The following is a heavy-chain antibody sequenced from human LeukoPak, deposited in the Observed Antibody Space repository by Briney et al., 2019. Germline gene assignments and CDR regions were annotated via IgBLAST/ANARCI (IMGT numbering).Heavy chain of an antibody. J-gene: IGHJ6*04. CDR2: INHSGST. CDR1: GGSFSGYY. Sequence: SETLSLTCAVYGGSFSGYYWSWIRQPPGKGLEWIGEINHSGSTNYNPSLKSRVTISVDTSKNQFSLKLSSVTAADTAVYYCARGRSPVAEPYYHYGMDVWGKGTTVTVSS. CDR3: ARGRSPVAEPYYHYGMDV. D-gene: IGHD6-19*01. V-gene: IGHV4-34*01.